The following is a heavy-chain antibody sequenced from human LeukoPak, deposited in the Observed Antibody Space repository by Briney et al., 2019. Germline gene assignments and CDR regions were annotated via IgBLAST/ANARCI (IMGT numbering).Heavy chain of an antibody. CDR1: GFTFSSYG. CDR2: ISYDGSNK. V-gene: IGHV3-30*18. D-gene: IGHD4-17*01. Sequence: GRSLRLSRAASGFTFSSYGMHWVRQAPGKGLEWVAVISYDGSNKYYADSVKGRFTISRDNSKNTLYLQMNSLRAEDTAVYYCAKSTTVPYFDYWGQGTLVTVSS. CDR3: AKSTTVPYFDY. J-gene: IGHJ4*02.